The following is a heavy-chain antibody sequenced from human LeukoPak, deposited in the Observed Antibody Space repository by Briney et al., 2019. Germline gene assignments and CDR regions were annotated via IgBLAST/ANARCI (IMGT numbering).Heavy chain of an antibody. Sequence: PGGSLRLSCAASGFTVSTNYMSWVRQAPGKGLEWVSVIYSGGTTYYADSVKGRFTNSRDNSKNTLYLQMNSLRAEDTAVYYCARDRGGSRSDCWGQGTLVTVSS. CDR2: IYSGGTT. D-gene: IGHD6-13*01. V-gene: IGHV3-66*01. J-gene: IGHJ4*02. CDR3: ARDRGGSRSDC. CDR1: GFTVSTNY.